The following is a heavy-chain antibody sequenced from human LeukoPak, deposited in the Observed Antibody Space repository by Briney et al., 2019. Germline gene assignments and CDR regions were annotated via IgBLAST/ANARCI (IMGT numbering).Heavy chain of an antibody. V-gene: IGHV3-21*01. CDR2: ISTSSSYI. CDR3: ARVVRGQLTYYFDY. CDR1: GFTFSSYS. Sequence: PGGPLRLSCAASGFTFSSYSMKWVRQAPGKGLEWVSSISTSSSYIYYADSVKGRFTISRDNAKNSFYLQMNSLGVEDTAVYYCARVVRGQLTYYFDYWGQGTLVTVSS. J-gene: IGHJ4*02. D-gene: IGHD6-6*01.